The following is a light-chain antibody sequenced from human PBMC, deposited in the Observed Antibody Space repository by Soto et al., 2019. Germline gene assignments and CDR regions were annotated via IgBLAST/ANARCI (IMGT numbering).Light chain of an antibody. Sequence: QSALTQPASVSGSPGQSITISCTGTSSDVGSYNLVSWYQQHPGKAPKLMIYEGNKRPSGVSNRFSGSKSGNTASPAISGLQAEDEADYYCCSYASRDTYVFGTGTKVTAL. CDR2: EGN. J-gene: IGLJ1*01. CDR1: SSDVGSYNL. V-gene: IGLV2-23*01. CDR3: CSYASRDTYV.